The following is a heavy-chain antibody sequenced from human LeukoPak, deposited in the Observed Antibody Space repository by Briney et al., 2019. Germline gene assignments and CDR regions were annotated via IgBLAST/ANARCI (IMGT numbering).Heavy chain of an antibody. CDR2: INPDSGGT. J-gene: IGHJ4*02. CDR1: GYTFTGYY. V-gene: IGHV1-2*02. D-gene: IGHD3-22*01. CDR3: ARVDDRGHYYDSSGPRKLFDY. Sequence: ASVKVSCKASGYTFTGYYMHWARQAPGQGLEWVGWINPDSGGTNYAQKFQGRATMTRDTSIRTAYMELSRLRSDDTAVYYCARVDDRGHYYDSSGPRKLFDYWGQGTLVTVSS.